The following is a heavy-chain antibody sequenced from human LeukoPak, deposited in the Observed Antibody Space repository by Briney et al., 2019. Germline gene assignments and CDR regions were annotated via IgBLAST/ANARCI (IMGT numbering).Heavy chain of an antibody. CDR2: ISSSNSYI. D-gene: IGHD1-26*01. V-gene: IGHV3-21*01. Sequence: GGSLRLSCAASGFTFSSYSMDWVRQAPGRGLEWVSSISSSNSYIYYADSVKGRFTISRDNAKNSLYLQMNSLRAEDTAVYYCARDGIVGATAFDYWGQGTLVTVSS. CDR3: ARDGIVGATAFDY. CDR1: GFTFSSYS. J-gene: IGHJ4*02.